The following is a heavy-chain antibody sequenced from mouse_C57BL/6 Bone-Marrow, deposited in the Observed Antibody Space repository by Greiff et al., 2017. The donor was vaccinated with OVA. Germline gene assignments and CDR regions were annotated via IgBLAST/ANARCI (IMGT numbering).Heavy chain of an antibody. CDR1: GYTFTSYW. D-gene: IGHD2-4*01. CDR2: IHPSDSET. J-gene: IGHJ3*01. V-gene: IGHV1-74*04. CDR3: AIGDYRTWFAY. Sequence: VQLQESGAELVKPGASVKVSCKASGYTFTSYWMHWVKQRPGQGLEWIGRIHPSDSETNYNQKFKGKATLTVDKSSSTAYMQLSSQTSEDSAVYYCAIGDYRTWFAYWGQGTLVTVSA.